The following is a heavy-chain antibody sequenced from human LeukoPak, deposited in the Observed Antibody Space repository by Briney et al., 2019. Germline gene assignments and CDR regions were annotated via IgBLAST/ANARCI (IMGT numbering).Heavy chain of an antibody. CDR3: ASRRSSRSHFQH. CDR2: INHSGST. D-gene: IGHD2-15*01. Sequence: PSETLSLTCAVYGGSFSGYYWSWIRQPPGKGLEWIGEINHSGSTNYNPSLKSRVTISVDTSKNQFSLKLSSVTAADTAVYYCASRRSSRSHFQHWGQGTLVTASS. V-gene: IGHV4-34*01. CDR1: GGSFSGYY. J-gene: IGHJ1*01.